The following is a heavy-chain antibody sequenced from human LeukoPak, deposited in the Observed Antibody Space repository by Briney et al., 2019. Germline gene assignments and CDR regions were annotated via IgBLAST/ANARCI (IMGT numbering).Heavy chain of an antibody. CDR3: ARDRDGYNFD. CDR1: GGSISSYY. V-gene: IGHV4-59*01. D-gene: IGHD5-24*01. Sequence: PSETLSLTCTVSGGSISSYYWSWIRQPPGKGLEWIGYIYYSGSTNYNPSLKSRVTISVDTSKYQFSLKLSSVTAADTAVYYCARDRDGYNFDWGQGTLVTVSS. J-gene: IGHJ4*02. CDR2: IYYSGST.